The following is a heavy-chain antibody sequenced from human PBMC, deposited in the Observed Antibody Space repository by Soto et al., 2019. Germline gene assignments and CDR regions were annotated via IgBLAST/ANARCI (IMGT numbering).Heavy chain of an antibody. Sequence: GGSLRLSCAASGFAFSTYAMTWVRQAPGKGLEWVSVIYTAGGTNYADSVKGRFIISRDNSKNTLYLQMNSLRAEDTAVYYCARALPVAKGGFDPWGQGTLVTVSS. D-gene: IGHD2-2*01. V-gene: IGHV3-53*01. CDR2: IYTAGGT. CDR1: GFAFSTYA. J-gene: IGHJ5*02. CDR3: ARALPVAKGGFDP.